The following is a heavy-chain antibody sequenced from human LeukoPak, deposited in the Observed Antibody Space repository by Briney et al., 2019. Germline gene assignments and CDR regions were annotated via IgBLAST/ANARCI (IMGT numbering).Heavy chain of an antibody. CDR2: TYCRSKWYN. CDR3: ARDQDSSSGWYGPIDY. Sequence: SQTLSLTCAISGDSVSSNSAAWNWIRQSPSRGLEWLGRTYCRSKWYNDYAVSVKSRITINPDTSKNQFSLQLNSVTPEDTAVYYCARDQDSSSGWYGPIDYWGQGTLVTVSP. V-gene: IGHV6-1*01. CDR1: GDSVSSNSAA. D-gene: IGHD6-19*01. J-gene: IGHJ4*02.